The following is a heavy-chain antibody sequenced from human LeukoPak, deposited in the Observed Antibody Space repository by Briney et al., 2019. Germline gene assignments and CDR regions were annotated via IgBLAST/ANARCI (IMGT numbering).Heavy chain of an antibody. D-gene: IGHD6-13*01. J-gene: IGHJ4*02. CDR3: ARLYRYSSSWYDY. CDR2: IYYSGSI. Sequence: IGTIYYSGSISYDPSLKSRVAMTLDASKNQFSLKLSSVTAADTAVYYCARLYRYSSSWYDYWGQGTLVTVSS. V-gene: IGHV4-59*08.